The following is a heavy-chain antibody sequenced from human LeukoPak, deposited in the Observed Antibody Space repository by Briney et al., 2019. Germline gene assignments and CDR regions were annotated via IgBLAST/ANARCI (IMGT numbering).Heavy chain of an antibody. D-gene: IGHD6-19*01. CDR3: ARVLRIFDRVTVAGSKFDP. CDR2: IYYSGST. J-gene: IGHJ5*02. Sequence: SETLSLTCTVSGGSISSSSYYWGWIRQPPGKGLEWIGSIYYSGSTYYNPSLKSRVTISVDTSKNQFPLKLSSVTAADTAVYYCARVLRIFDRVTVAGSKFDPWGQGTLVTVSS. CDR1: GGSISSSSYY. V-gene: IGHV4-39*01.